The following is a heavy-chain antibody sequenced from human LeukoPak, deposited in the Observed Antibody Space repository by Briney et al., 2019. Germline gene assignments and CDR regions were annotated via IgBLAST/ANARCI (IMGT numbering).Heavy chain of an antibody. CDR1: GFTFSSYA. V-gene: IGHV3-23*01. CDR3: AKDYQHCSGGSCYSEWNFDY. D-gene: IGHD2-15*01. Sequence: GGSLRLSCAASGFTFSSYAMSWVRQAPGKGLEWVSAISGSGGSTYYADSVKGRFTISRDNSKNTLYLQMNSLRAEVTAVYYCAKDYQHCSGGSCYSEWNFDYWGQGTLVTVSS. CDR2: ISGSGGST. J-gene: IGHJ4*02.